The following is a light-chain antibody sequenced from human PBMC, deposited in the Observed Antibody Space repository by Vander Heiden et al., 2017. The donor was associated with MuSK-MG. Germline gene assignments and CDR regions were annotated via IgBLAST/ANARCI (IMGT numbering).Light chain of an antibody. CDR3: QVWDRSSAHVV. J-gene: IGLJ2*01. CDR1: NIGSKT. V-gene: IGLV3-21*02. Sequence: SYVLSQPPSLSVAPGQTARITCGGANIGSKTVHWYQQKPGQAPVLVGFDDVDRPSGIPERFSGSNSGNTATLTIGRVEAGDEAAYYCQVWDRSSAHVVFGAGTKVTVL. CDR2: DDV.